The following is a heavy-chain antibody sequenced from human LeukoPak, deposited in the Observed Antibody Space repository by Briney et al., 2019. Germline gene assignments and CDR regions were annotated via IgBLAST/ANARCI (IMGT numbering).Heavy chain of an antibody. Sequence: SETLSLTCTVSGGSISSYYWSWIRQPPGKGLEWIGYIYYSGSTNYNPSLKSRVTLSVDTSKNQFSLKLSSVTAADTAVYYCARDRDYSDTSGYWGVFDYWGQGTLVTVSS. D-gene: IGHD3-22*01. CDR2: IYYSGST. J-gene: IGHJ4*02. CDR3: ARDRDYSDTSGYWGVFDY. V-gene: IGHV4-59*12. CDR1: GGSISSYY.